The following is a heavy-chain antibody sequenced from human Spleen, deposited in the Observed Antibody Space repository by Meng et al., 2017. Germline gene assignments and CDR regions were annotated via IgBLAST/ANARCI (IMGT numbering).Heavy chain of an antibody. CDR1: GYNVPDYC. CDR2: IDPKSGDT. J-gene: IGHJ4*02. CDR3: ARDEDISAAGKLFGDY. D-gene: IGHD6-13*01. V-gene: IGHV1-2*06. Sequence: QVQVVQSGAGVQKYGAAVKVNCKPFGYNVPDYCLTVGRLGPGQGLGWMGHIDPKSGDTRYAQKFQGRGTMTGDTSISTAYMDLSGLRSDDTAVYYCARDEDISAAGKLFGDYWGQGTLVTVSS.